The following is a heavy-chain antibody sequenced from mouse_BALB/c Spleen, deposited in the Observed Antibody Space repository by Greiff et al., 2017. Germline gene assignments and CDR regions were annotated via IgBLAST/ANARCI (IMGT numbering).Heavy chain of an antibody. Sequence: EVQLKESGPGLVKPSQSLSLTCTVTGYSITSDYAWYWIRQFPGNLLEWMGYISYSGSTSYNPSLKSRISITRDTSKNQFFLQLNSVTTEDTATYYCARGDPWFAYWGQGTLVTVSA. CDR3: ARGDPWFAY. D-gene: IGHD2-13*01. CDR1: GYSITSDYA. V-gene: IGHV3-2*02. CDR2: ISYSGST. J-gene: IGHJ3*01.